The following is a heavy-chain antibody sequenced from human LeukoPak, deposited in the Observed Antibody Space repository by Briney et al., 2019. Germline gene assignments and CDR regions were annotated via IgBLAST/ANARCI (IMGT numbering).Heavy chain of an antibody. Sequence: ESLRLSCSASGFTFSTYWMRWVRQAPGKGLEWVANIKEDGSEKYYGDSVKGRFTISRDNAKNSLYLQMNSLRAEDTAVYYCARDSSVYQWGQGTLVTVSS. J-gene: IGHJ4*02. V-gene: IGHV3-7*01. CDR3: ARDSSVYQ. D-gene: IGHD3-22*01. CDR2: IKEDGSEK. CDR1: GFTFSTYW.